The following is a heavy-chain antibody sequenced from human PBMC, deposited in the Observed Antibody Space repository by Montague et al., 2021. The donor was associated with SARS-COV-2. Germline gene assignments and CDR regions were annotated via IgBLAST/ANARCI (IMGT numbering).Heavy chain of an antibody. CDR3: VRHSGYYGRSCYNDY. D-gene: IGHD3-22*01. CDR2: ISYIGST. Sequence: SETLSLTCTVSGDSVSRTYWSWIRHSPAKGLEWLGYISYIGSTNHNPSLKSRVTITVDMPKNQFSLKLSAATAAATGVDYCVRHSGYYGRSCYNDYWGRGTLVTVSS. CDR1: GDSVSRTY. J-gene: IGHJ4*02. V-gene: IGHV4-59*08.